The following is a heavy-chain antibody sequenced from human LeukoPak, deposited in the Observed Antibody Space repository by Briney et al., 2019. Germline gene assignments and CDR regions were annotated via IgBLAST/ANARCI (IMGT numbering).Heavy chain of an antibody. Sequence: PSETLSLTCAVYGGSFSGYYWSWIRQPPGKGLEWIGEINHSGSTNYNPSLKSRVTISVDTSKNQFSLKLSSVTAADTAVYYCARQRVGIWMGYYYYGMDVRGQGTTVTVSS. CDR1: GGSFSGYY. CDR2: INHSGST. D-gene: IGHD3-3*01. CDR3: ARQRVGIWMGYYYYGMDV. V-gene: IGHV4-34*01. J-gene: IGHJ6*02.